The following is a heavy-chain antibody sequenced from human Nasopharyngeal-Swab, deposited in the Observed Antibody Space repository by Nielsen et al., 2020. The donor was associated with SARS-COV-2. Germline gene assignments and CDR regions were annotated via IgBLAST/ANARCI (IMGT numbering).Heavy chain of an antibody. CDR3: ARAEVPAALDY. V-gene: IGHV4-30-4*01. J-gene: IGHJ4*02. CDR2: IYYSGST. D-gene: IGHD2-2*01. Sequence: PAPGKGLEWIGYIYYSGSTYYNPSLKSRVTISVDTSKNQFSLKLSSVTAADTAVYYCARAEVPAALDYWGQGTLVTVSS.